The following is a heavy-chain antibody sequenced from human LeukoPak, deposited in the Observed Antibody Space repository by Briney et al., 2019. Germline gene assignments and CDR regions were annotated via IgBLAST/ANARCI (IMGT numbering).Heavy chain of an antibody. V-gene: IGHV3-48*03. Sequence: GGSLRLSCAASGFSFSVYEMHWVRQAPGRGLEWIADISGSDTSTYYADSVKGRFTISRDNAKNPLYLQMNRLRVEDTAVYYCTTLTVAGNFDYWGQGTLVTVSS. CDR3: TTLTVAGNFDY. D-gene: IGHD6-19*01. J-gene: IGHJ4*02. CDR1: GFSFSVYE. CDR2: ISGSDTST.